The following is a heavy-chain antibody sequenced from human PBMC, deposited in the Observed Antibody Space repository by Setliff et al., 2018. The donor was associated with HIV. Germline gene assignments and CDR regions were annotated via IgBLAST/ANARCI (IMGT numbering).Heavy chain of an antibody. CDR1: GSTFTSYD. V-gene: IGHV1-8*02. J-gene: IGHJ6*03. Sequence: GASVKVSCKASGSTFTSYDINWVRQDTGQGLEWMGWMNPNSGNTGYAQKFQGRVTMTRNTSISTAYMELSSLRSEDTAVYYCARGAWYTSGWYSSRYMDVWGKGTTVTVAS. CDR2: MNPNSGNT. CDR3: ARGAWYTSGWYSSRYMDV. D-gene: IGHD6-19*01.